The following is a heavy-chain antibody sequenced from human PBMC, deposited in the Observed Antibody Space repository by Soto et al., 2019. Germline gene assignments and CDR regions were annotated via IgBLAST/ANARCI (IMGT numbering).Heavy chain of an antibody. CDR1: GFSISANGEA. J-gene: IGHJ4*02. CDR3: PQNKFLTG. V-gene: IGHV2-5*02. CDR2: IYWDDDK. D-gene: IGHD3-3*01. Sequence: QITLKESGPTLVNPTQTLTLTCSFSGFSISANGEAVGWIRQPPGKALEWLALIYWDDDKRFSSSLKSRLTTNKDPSKPGVFFKKPNMAPINTPTFYCPQNKFLTGGGQETLAPVSS.